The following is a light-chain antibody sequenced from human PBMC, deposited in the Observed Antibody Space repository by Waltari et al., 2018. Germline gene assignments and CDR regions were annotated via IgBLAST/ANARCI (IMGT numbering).Light chain of an antibody. CDR3: QQGVT. V-gene: IGKV3-11*01. Sequence: EIVLTQSPATLSLSPGERATLSCRASQSVGTSLAWYQHIPGQAPRLLIYDASHRASDISPRFSGSGSGTDFSLTISGLDPEDYAVYYCQQGVTFGGGTRVEIK. CDR2: DAS. J-gene: IGKJ4*01. CDR1: QSVGTS.